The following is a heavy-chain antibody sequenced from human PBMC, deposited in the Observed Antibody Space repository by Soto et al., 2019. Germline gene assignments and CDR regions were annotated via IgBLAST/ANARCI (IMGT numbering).Heavy chain of an antibody. D-gene: IGHD5-18*01. V-gene: IGHV4-39*01. CDR3: ARRSRGYSYPYNWFDP. Sequence: QLQLQESGPGLVKPSETLSLTCTVSGDSITSNSYYWGWIRQPPGKGLEWIGSIYYDGNTYYNPSLKCRFTISVYPSMSRFTLRLGSKTAADTAMYYCARRSRGYSYPYNWFDPWGQLTLVTVSS. J-gene: IGHJ5*02. CDR1: GDSITSNSYY. CDR2: IYYDGNT.